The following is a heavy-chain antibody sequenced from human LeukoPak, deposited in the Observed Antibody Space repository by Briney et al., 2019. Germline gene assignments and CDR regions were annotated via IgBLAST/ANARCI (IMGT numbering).Heavy chain of an antibody. CDR3: AREGAVAGVFDY. J-gene: IGHJ4*02. CDR1: GGSISSGSYY. V-gene: IGHV4-61*02. CDR2: IYTSGST. Sequence: SETLSFTCTVSGGSISSGSYYWSWIRQPAGKGLEWIGRIYTSGSTNYNPSLKSRVTISVDTSKNQFSLKLSSVTAADTAVYYCAREGAVAGVFDYWGQGTLVTVSS. D-gene: IGHD6-19*01.